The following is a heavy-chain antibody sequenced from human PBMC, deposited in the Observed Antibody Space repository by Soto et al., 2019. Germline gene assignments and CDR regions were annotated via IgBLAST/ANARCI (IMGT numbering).Heavy chain of an antibody. CDR2: IIPIFGTA. CDR1: GGTFSSYA. D-gene: IGHD5-18*01. Sequence: LVKVSCKASGGTFSSYAISWVRQAPGQGLEWMGGIIPIFGTANYAQKFQGRVTITADESTSTAYMELSSLRSEDTAVYYCARMTAMVTPYFDYWGQGTLVTVSS. J-gene: IGHJ4*02. V-gene: IGHV1-69*13. CDR3: ARMTAMVTPYFDY.